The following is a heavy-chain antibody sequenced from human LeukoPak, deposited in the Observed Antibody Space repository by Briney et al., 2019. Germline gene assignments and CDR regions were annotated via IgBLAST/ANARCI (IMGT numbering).Heavy chain of an antibody. Sequence: GASLKVSCKASGYTFTGYYMHWVRQAPGQGLEWMRWINPNSGGTNYAQKFQGRVTMTRDTSISTAYMELGRLRSDDTAVYYCARDGYGGNSDYYYYYYMDVWGKGTTVTVSS. J-gene: IGHJ6*03. CDR2: INPNSGGT. D-gene: IGHD4-23*01. V-gene: IGHV1-2*02. CDR3: ARDGYGGNSDYYYYYYMDV. CDR1: GYTFTGYY.